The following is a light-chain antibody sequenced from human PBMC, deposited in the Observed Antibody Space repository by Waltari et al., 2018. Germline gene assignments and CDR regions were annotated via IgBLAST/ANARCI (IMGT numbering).Light chain of an antibody. Sequence: IQMTQSPSSLSASVGDRVTITCRTSQSISNKLNWYQQKPGKGPKVLIYAASNLQSGVPSRFSGSGSGTEFTLTISSLQPEDSATYYYQQSSSWAFGQGTKVEIK. CDR2: AAS. V-gene: IGKV1-39*01. CDR3: QQSSSWA. J-gene: IGKJ1*01. CDR1: QSISNK.